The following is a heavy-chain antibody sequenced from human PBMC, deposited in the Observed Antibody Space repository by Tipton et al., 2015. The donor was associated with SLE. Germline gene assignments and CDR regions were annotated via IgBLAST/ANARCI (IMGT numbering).Heavy chain of an antibody. CDR3: ARHSGDSEGSGYSGYFDY. CDR1: DGSISDYY. CDR2: VSASGNN. D-gene: IGHD3-22*01. V-gene: IGHV4-4*07. Sequence: TLSLTCTVSDGSISDYYWSWIRQPAGKTLEWIGRVSASGNNNNNLSLKSRVTISVDTSKNQFSLKLLSVTAADTAVYYCARHSGDSEGSGYSGYFDYWGQGTLVPVSS. J-gene: IGHJ4*02.